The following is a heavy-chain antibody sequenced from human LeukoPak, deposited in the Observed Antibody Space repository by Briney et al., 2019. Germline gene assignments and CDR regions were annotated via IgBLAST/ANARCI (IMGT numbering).Heavy chain of an antibody. CDR2: IYTSGST. J-gene: IGHJ4*02. D-gene: IGHD2-15*01. CDR3: ARHPDCSGGSCYALDY. Sequence: PSETLSLTCTVSGGSISSYYWSWIRQPPGKGLEWIGYIYTSGSTNYNPSLKSRVAISVDTSKNQFSLKLSSVTAADTAVYYCARHPDCSGGSCYALDYWGQGTLVTVSS. V-gene: IGHV4-4*09. CDR1: GGSISSYY.